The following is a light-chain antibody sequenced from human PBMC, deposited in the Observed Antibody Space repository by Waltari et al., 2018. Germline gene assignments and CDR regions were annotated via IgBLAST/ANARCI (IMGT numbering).Light chain of an antibody. V-gene: IGLV2-14*03. CDR1: SSDLGGYNH. CDR2: HVN. Sequence: QPSPTQLSSVSGSTGQSTTISCPRTSSDLGGYNHVPWYQQHPGNAPKLIIHHVNNRPSGVSSRFSGSKSGSTASLTISGLQAEDEADYYCSSYTSSSAVVFGGGPKQTVL. J-gene: IGLJ2*01. CDR3: SSYTSSSAVV.